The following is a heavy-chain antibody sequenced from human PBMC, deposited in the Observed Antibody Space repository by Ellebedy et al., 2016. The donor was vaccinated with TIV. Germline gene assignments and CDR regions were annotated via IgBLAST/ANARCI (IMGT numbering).Heavy chain of an antibody. D-gene: IGHD1-1*01. CDR3: TRGGTSYSDY. CDR2: IYYSGST. V-gene: IGHV4-39*07. J-gene: IGHJ4*02. Sequence: GSLRLSCTVSGGSISSSSYYWVWIRQPPGKGLEWIGSIYYSGSTYYNPSLKSRVTISVDTSKNQFSLKLRSVTAADTAVYYCTRGGTSYSDYWGQGTLVTVSS. CDR1: GGSISSSSYY.